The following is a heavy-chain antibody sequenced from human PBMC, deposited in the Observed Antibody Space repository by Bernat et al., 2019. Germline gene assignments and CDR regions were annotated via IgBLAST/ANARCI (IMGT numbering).Heavy chain of an antibody. CDR1: GGSISSSSYY. CDR2: IYYSGGT. V-gene: IGHV4-39*01. D-gene: IGHD6-13*01. Sequence: QLQLQESGPGLVKPSETLSLTCTVSGGSISSSSYYLGWIRQPPGKGLEWIESIYYSGGTYYNPSLKSRVTISVDTSKNQFSRKRSSVTAADTAVYYCARIAAAGPFDYWGQGTLVTVSS. J-gene: IGHJ4*02. CDR3: ARIAAAGPFDY.